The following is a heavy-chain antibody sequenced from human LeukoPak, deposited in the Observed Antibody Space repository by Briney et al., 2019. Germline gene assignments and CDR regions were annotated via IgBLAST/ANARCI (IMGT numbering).Heavy chain of an antibody. CDR3: ARVTPQRAWSIHGYFDY. J-gene: IGHJ4*02. D-gene: IGHD3-3*02. Sequence: ASVKVSCKASGYTFTSYDINWVRQATGQGLEWMGWMNPNSGNTGYAQKFQGRVTMTRNTSISTAYMELSSLRSEDTAVYYCARVTPQRAWSIHGYFDYWGQGTLVTVSS. V-gene: IGHV1-8*01. CDR1: GYTFTSYD. CDR2: MNPNSGNT.